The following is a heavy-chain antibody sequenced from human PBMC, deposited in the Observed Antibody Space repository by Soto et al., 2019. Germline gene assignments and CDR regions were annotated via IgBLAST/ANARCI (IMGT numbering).Heavy chain of an antibody. Sequence: VSLRLSCAASGSGFTFNSYAMTWVRQAPGRGLEWVSVISTDGETTSYADSVQGRFTISRDNSRNTLYLQMNSLRVDDSAIYYCAQYTCTTSSCNRWFDPWGQGTLVTVSS. D-gene: IGHD2-2*02. J-gene: IGHJ5*02. CDR2: ISTDGETT. CDR1: GSGFTFNSYA. CDR3: AQYTCTTSSCNRWFDP. V-gene: IGHV3-23*01.